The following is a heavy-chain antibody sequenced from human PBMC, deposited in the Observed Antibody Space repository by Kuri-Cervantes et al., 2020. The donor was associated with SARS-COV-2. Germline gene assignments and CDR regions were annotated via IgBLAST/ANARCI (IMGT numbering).Heavy chain of an antibody. CDR3: AKRLGNGAADY. CDR1: GFTSSSYA. V-gene: IGHV3-30-3*02. J-gene: IGHJ4*02. D-gene: IGHD3-9*01. Sequence: GGSLRLSCAASGFTSSSYAMHWVRQAPGKGLEGVAVISYDGSNKYYADSVKGRFTISRDNSKNTQYLQMNSLRPEDTAVYYCAKRLGNGAADYWGQGTLVTVSS. CDR2: ISYDGSNK.